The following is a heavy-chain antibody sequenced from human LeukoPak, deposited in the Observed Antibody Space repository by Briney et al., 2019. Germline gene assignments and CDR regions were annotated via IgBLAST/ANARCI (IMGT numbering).Heavy chain of an antibody. CDR2: INRAGTT. CDR1: GDSFSRYY. J-gene: IGHJ5*02. V-gene: IGHV4-34*01. Sequence: PSETLSLTCAVYGDSFSRYYWNWVRQPPGKPLEYIGEINRAGTTNYNPSLKSRVTISVDTSKNQFSLKLSSVTAADTAVYYCARSGLCGGDCPWGQGTLVTVSS. CDR3: ARSGLCGGDCP. D-gene: IGHD2-21*02.